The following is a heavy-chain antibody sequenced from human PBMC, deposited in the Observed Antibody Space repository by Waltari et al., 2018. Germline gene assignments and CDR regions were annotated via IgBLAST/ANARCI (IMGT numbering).Heavy chain of an antibody. D-gene: IGHD3-16*01. CDR2: ISYDGSNK. CDR1: GFTFSSYA. V-gene: IGHV3-30-3*01. Sequence: QVQLVESGGGVVQPGRSLRLSCAASGFTFSSYAMHLVRQAAGKGLEWVAVISYDGSNKYYADSVKGRFTISRDNSKNTLYLQMNSLRAEDTAVYYCAREKIWGSYYYYGMDVWGQGTTVTVSS. J-gene: IGHJ6*02. CDR3: AREKIWGSYYYYGMDV.